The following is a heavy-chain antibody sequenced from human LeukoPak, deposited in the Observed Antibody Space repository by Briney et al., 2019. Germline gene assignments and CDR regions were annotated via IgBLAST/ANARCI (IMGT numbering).Heavy chain of an antibody. CDR1: GFTFSSYN. CDR3: ASRTPGAAFDI. V-gene: IGHV3-21*01. D-gene: IGHD1-14*01. J-gene: IGHJ3*02. Sequence: GGSLRLSCAASGFTFSSYNMNWVRQAPGKGLEWVSSISSRSDYIYSADSVKGRFTISRDNAKNSLFLQMSSLRSEDTAVYYCASRTPGAAFDIWGQGTMVTVSS. CDR2: ISSRSDYI.